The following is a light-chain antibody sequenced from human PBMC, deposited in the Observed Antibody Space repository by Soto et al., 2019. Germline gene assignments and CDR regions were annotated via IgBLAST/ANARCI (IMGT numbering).Light chain of an antibody. CDR3: QRSYGTPRA. Sequence: DIQMTQSPSSLSASVGDRVTITCRASQSISSYLYWYQQKPGKAPKLLIYAASSLQSGVPSRFSGSGSGTDFTLTINNLQPEDFATYYCQRSYGTPRAFGGGTKVDIK. CDR2: AAS. J-gene: IGKJ4*01. CDR1: QSISSY. V-gene: IGKV1-39*01.